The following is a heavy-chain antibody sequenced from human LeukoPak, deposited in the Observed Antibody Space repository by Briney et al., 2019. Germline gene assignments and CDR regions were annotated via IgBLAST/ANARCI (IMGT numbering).Heavy chain of an antibody. J-gene: IGHJ4*02. V-gene: IGHV1-69*13. Sequence: ASVKVSCTASGGTFSSYAISWVRQAPGQGLEWMGGIIPIFGTANYAQKFQGRVTITADESTSTAYMELSSLRSEDTAVYYCARGQPIFTVTTYYFDYWGQGTLVTVSS. CDR1: GGTFSSYA. CDR2: IIPIFGTA. CDR3: ARGQPIFTVTTYYFDY. D-gene: IGHD4-17*01.